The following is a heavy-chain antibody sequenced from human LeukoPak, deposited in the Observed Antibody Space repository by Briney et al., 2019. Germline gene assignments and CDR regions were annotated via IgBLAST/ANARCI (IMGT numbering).Heavy chain of an antibody. V-gene: IGHV5-51*01. CDR2: IYPGDSDT. D-gene: IGHD6-13*01. CDR1: GYSFTSYW. Sequence: GESLKISCKGSGYSFTSYWIGWVRQMPGKGLEWMGIIYPGDSDTRYIPSFQGQVTISADKSISTAYLQWSSLKASNTAMYYCAKQGLAAAGRGEYYFDYWGQGTLVTVSS. CDR3: AKQGLAAAGRGEYYFDY. J-gene: IGHJ4*02.